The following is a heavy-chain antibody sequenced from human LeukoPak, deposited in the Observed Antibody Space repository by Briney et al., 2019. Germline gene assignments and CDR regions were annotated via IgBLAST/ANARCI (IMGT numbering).Heavy chain of an antibody. Sequence: PGGSLRLSCAASGFTFSSYELNWVRQAPGKGVEWVSYISDTGSTIYYADSVKGRFTISRDNAKNSLYLQMNSLRAEDTAVYYCARDLRDEAMVRWVWGQGTLVTVSS. CDR2: ISDTGSTI. D-gene: IGHD5-18*01. CDR1: GFTFSSYE. V-gene: IGHV3-48*03. J-gene: IGHJ4*02. CDR3: ARDLRDEAMVRWV.